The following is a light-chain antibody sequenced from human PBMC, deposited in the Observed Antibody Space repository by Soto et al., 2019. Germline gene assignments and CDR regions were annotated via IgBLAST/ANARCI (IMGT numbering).Light chain of an antibody. V-gene: IGKV3-20*01. J-gene: IGKJ5*01. CDR3: HQYDHWPKT. Sequence: IGLTQSPVTLSLCPGERASLSCGASQSVSSSYLAWHQQKPGQAPRLLIYGASSRATGLPDRFSGSGSGTEFTLTISSLQSEDFAVYYCHQYDHWPKTFGQGTRLEIK. CDR2: GAS. CDR1: QSVSSSY.